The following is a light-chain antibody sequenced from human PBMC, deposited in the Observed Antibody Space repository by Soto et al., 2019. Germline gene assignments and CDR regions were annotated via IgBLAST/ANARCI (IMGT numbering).Light chain of an antibody. V-gene: IGKV2D-29*02. CDR1: QSLLHITGETC. Sequence: DVVMTQTPLSLSVAPGQPASISCKSSQSLLHITGETCLFWYLQKPGQSPQLLIYEVSTRVSGVPDRVSGSGSETDCTLEISRVETDDVGIYYCMQSTQLPPTFGQGTRLGIE. CDR2: EVS. J-gene: IGKJ5*01. CDR3: MQSTQLPPT.